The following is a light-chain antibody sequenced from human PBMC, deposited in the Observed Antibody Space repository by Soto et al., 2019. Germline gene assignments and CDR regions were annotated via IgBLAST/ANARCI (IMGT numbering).Light chain of an antibody. CDR1: SGHSRYA. V-gene: IGLV4-69*01. Sequence: QSVLTQSSSASASLGASVKLTCTLSSGHSRYAIAWHQQQPDKGPRYLMKVTSDGSHTKGDGIPDRFSGSSSGAERYLTISSLQSEDEADYYCQTWGTGTHVVFGGGTKVTVL. J-gene: IGLJ2*01. CDR2: VTSDGSH. CDR3: QTWGTGTHVV.